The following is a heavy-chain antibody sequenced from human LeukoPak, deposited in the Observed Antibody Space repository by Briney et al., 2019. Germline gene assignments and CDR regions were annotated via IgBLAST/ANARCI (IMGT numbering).Heavy chain of an antibody. J-gene: IGHJ4*02. CDR2: IRYDGSNK. D-gene: IGHD6-19*01. Sequence: GGSLRLSCAASGFTFSSYGMHWVRQAPGKGLEWVAFIRYDGSNKYYADSVKGRFTISRDNAKNSLYLQMNSLTAEDTAIYYCARSLRVAVAASYWGQGTLVTVPS. CDR3: ARSLRVAVAASY. CDR1: GFTFSSYG. V-gene: IGHV3-30*02.